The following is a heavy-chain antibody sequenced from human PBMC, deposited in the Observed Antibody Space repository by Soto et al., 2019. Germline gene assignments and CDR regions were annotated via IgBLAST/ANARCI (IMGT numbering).Heavy chain of an antibody. CDR3: ARPTTPYSGHVAAFDI. CDR2: ITTSSTTI. J-gene: IGHJ3*02. D-gene: IGHD5-12*01. Sequence: GGSLRLSCTASGFALSTYSMNWVRQAPGKGLEWVSYITTSSTTIYYADSVKGRFTISRDNDKNSLYLQMNSLRDEDTAVYYCARPTTPYSGHVAAFDIWGQGTMVTVSS. CDR1: GFALSTYS. V-gene: IGHV3-48*02.